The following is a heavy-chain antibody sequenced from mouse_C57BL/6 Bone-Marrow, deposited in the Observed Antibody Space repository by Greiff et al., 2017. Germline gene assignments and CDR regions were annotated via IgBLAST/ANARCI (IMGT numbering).Heavy chain of an antibody. CDR3: ARGIYYYGSSVFAY. CDR2: IHPNSGST. J-gene: IGHJ3*01. CDR1: GYTFTSYW. V-gene: IGHV1-64*01. D-gene: IGHD1-1*01. Sequence: QVQLQQPGAELVKPGASVKLSCKASGYTFTSYWLHWVKQRPGQGLEWIGMIHPNSGSTNYNEKFKSKATLTVDKSSSTAYMQLSSLTSADSAVYYCARGIYYYGSSVFAYWGQGTLVTVSA.